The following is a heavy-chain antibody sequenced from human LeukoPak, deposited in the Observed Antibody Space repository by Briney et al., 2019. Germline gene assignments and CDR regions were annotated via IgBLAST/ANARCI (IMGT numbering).Heavy chain of an antibody. V-gene: IGHV1-46*01. D-gene: IGHD3-9*01. Sequence: ASVKVSCKASGYTFTSYYMHWVRQAPGQGLEWMGIINPSGGSTSYAQKLQGRVTMTRDTSTSTVYMELSSLRSEDTAVYYCATLPYYDILTGSHWGQGTLVTVSS. CDR2: INPSGGST. CDR3: ATLPYYDILTGSH. J-gene: IGHJ4*02. CDR1: GYTFTSYY.